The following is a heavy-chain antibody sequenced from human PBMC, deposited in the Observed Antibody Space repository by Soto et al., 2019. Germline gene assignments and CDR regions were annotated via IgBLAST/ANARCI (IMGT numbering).Heavy chain of an antibody. CDR3: TRGQYGDY. CDR1: GYGFTTYG. V-gene: IGHV1-18*01. D-gene: IGHD2-2*01. Sequence: QVHLVQSGAEVKKPGASGKVSCKGSGYGFTTYGITWVRQAPGQGLEWMAWITAHNGNTNYAQKGQGRDTVTRETSKRTAYMELRSLRSDDTAVYYCTRGQYGDYWCQGALVTVSS. J-gene: IGHJ4*02. CDR2: ITAHNGNT.